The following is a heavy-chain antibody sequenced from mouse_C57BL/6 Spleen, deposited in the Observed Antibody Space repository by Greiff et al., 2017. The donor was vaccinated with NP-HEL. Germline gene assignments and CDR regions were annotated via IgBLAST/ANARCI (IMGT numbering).Heavy chain of an antibody. V-gene: IGHV1-72*01. J-gene: IGHJ2*01. CDR3: APGSSENYLDY. CDR2: IDPNRGGT. Sequence: QVQLQQPGAELVKPGASVKLSCKASGYTFTSYWMHWVKQRPGRGLEWIGRIDPNRGGTKYNEKFKSKATLTVDKPSSTANMQLSSLTSEDSAVYYCAPGSSENYLDYWGQGTTLTVSS. D-gene: IGHD1-1*01. CDR1: GYTFTSYW.